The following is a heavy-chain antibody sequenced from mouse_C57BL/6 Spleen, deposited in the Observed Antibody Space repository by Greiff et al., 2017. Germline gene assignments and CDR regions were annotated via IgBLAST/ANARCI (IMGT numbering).Heavy chain of an antibody. CDR3: ARHYSDY. J-gene: IGHJ2*01. CDR1: GFTFSDYG. Sequence: EVRVVESGGGLVKPGGSLKLSCAASGFTFSDYGMHWVRQAPEKGLEWVAYISSGSSTIYYADTVKGRFTISRDNAKNTLFLQMTSLRSEDTAMYYCARHYSDYWGQGTTRTVSS. D-gene: IGHD2-12*01. CDR2: ISSGSSTI. V-gene: IGHV5-17*01.